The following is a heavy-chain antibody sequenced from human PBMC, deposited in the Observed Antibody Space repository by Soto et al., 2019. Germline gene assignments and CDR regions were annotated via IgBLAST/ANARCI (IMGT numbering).Heavy chain of an antibody. CDR1: GYTFTSYG. CDR3: ARDRGYSYGYLSTKPYYLDY. J-gene: IGHJ4*02. Sequence: ASVKVSCKASGYTFTSYGISWVRQAPGQGLEWMGWISAYNGNTNYAQKLQGRVTMTTDTSTSTAYMELRSLRSDDTAVYYCARDRGYSYGYLSTKPYYLDYWGQGTLVTVSS. D-gene: IGHD5-18*01. V-gene: IGHV1-18*01. CDR2: ISAYNGNT.